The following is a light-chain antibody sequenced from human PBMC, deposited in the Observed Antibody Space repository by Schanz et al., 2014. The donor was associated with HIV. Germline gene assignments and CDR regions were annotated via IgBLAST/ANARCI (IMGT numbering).Light chain of an antibody. CDR3: SSYTTSLTLV. V-gene: IGLV2-8*01. CDR2: EVS. CDR1: SSDVGGYNY. Sequence: QSALTQPPSASGSPGQSVTISCTGTSSDVGGYNYVSWYQQHPGKAPKLMIYEVSERPSGVPDRFSGSKSGNTASLTISGLQAEDEGDYYCSSYTTSLTLVFGGGTKLTVL. J-gene: IGLJ3*02.